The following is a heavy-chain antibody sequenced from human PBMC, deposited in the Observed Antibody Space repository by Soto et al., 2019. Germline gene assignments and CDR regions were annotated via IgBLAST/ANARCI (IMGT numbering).Heavy chain of an antibody. V-gene: IGHV3-23*01. CDR2: ISGGGGSR. CDR3: ANGDLQIYYFHY. D-gene: IGHD4-17*01. Sequence: GGSLRLSCAASGFTFGTYAMSWVRQAPGKGLEWVSTISGGGGSRWYADSVKGRFTISRDNSKNTLYLQMNSLRDEDTAVYYCANGDLQIYYFHYWGQGTLVTVSS. J-gene: IGHJ4*02. CDR1: GFTFGTYA.